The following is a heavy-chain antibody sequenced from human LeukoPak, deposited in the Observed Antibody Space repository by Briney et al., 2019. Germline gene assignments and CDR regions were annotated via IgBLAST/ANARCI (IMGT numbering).Heavy chain of an antibody. V-gene: IGHV3-53*01. CDR3: ARGFNRGFDP. CDR2: IYSGGTT. J-gene: IGHJ5*02. D-gene: IGHD3-10*01. CDR1: GFTVNSNY. Sequence: PGGSLRLSCAASGFTVNSNYWSWVRQAPGKGLEWVSVIYSGGTTYYADSVMGRFTFSRDNSKNMLHLQMNSLRAEDTAVYYCARGFNRGFDPWGQGTLVIVSS.